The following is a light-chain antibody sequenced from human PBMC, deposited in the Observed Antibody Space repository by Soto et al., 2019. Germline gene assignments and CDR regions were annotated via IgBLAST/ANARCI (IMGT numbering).Light chain of an antibody. J-gene: IGLJ3*02. CDR3: QTWGTGIHWV. CDR1: SGHSSYA. V-gene: IGLV4-69*01. Sequence: QLVLTQSPSASASLGASVKLTCTLSSGHSSYAIAWHQQQPEKGPRYLMKLNSDGSHSKGDGIPDRFSGSSSGAERYLTISSLQSADAADYYCQTWGTGIHWVFGGGTKLTVL. CDR2: LNSDGSH.